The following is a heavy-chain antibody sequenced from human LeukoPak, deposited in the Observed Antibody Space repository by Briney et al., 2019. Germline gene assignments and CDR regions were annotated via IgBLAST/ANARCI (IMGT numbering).Heavy chain of an antibody. J-gene: IGHJ4*02. D-gene: IGHD6-19*01. CDR2: ITSTSNYI. V-gene: IGHV3-21*01. CDR3: ARDAYSSSSFDY. CDR1: GFILSSYT. Sequence: GGSLRLSCAVSGFILSSYTMKWVRQAPGKGLEWGLSITSTSNYIYYSDSVKGRFTISRDNAKNSLFLQMNSLRAEDTAVYYCARDAYSSSSFDYWGQGTLVTVSS.